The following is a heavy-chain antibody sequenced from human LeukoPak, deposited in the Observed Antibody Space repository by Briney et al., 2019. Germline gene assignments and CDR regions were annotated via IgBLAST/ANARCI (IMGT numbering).Heavy chain of an antibody. D-gene: IGHD3-10*01. Sequence: SETLSLTCSVSGGSISIYYWSWIRQPPGKGLEWIGYIYYSGSTNYNPSLKSRVTISIDTSKNQFSLKLSSVTAADTAVYYCARAGYYGSGSYYPWGQGTLVTVSS. CDR1: GGSISIYY. V-gene: IGHV4-59*01. J-gene: IGHJ5*02. CDR3: ARAGYYGSGSYYP. CDR2: IYYSGST.